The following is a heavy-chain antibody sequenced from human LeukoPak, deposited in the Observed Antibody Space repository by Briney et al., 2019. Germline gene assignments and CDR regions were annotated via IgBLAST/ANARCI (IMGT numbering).Heavy chain of an antibody. J-gene: IGHJ5*02. CDR1: GFTVSTGY. D-gene: IGHD6-19*01. V-gene: IGHV3-53*01. CDR3: ARDSSGWYDH. CDR2: IYAGGTT. Sequence: HPGGSLRLSCAASGFTVSTGYMSWVRQAPGRGLEWVSVIYAGGTTYYADSVKGRFTISRDNSKNTLYLQMNSLRDEDTAVYYCARDSSGWYDHWGHGTLVTVSS.